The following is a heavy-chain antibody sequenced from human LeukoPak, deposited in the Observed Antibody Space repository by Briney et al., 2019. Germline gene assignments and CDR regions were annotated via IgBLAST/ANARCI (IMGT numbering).Heavy chain of an antibody. CDR2: MNPNSGNT. Sequence: ASVKVSCKASGYTFTSYDINWVRQATGQGLEWMGWMNPNSGNTGYAQKFQGRVTMTRNTSISTAYMELSSLRSEDTAAYYCARGSIAAAGSFDYWGQGTLVTVSS. CDR1: GYTFTSYD. V-gene: IGHV1-8*01. CDR3: ARGSIAAAGSFDY. J-gene: IGHJ4*02. D-gene: IGHD6-13*01.